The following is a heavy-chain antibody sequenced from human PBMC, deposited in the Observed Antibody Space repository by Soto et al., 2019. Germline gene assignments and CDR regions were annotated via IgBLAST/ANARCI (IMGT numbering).Heavy chain of an antibody. CDR1: GYAFTTYG. CDR3: ARGRYGDY. V-gene: IGHV1-18*01. D-gene: IGHD1-1*01. Sequence: QVHLVQSGAEVKKPWASVKVSCKGSGYAFTTYGITWVRQAPGQGLEWMGWISAHNGNTNYAQKLQGRVTVTRYTSTSTAYMELRSLRSDDTAVYYCARGRYGDYWGQGALVTVSS. CDR2: ISAHNGNT. J-gene: IGHJ4*02.